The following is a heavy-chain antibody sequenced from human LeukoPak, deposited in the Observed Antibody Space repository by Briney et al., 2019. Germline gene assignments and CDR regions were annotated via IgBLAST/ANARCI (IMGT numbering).Heavy chain of an antibody. CDR1: GYTFTSYD. V-gene: IGHV1-8*03. D-gene: IGHD5-18*01. CDR2: MNPNSGNT. CDR3: ARVVRGYSYGYYYYYYMDV. Sequence: GASVKVSCKASGYTFTSYDINWVRQATGQGLEWMGWMNPNSGNTGYAQKFQGRVTITRNTSISTAYMELSSLRSEDTAVYYCARVVRGYSYGYYYYYYMDVWGKGTTVTVSS. J-gene: IGHJ6*03.